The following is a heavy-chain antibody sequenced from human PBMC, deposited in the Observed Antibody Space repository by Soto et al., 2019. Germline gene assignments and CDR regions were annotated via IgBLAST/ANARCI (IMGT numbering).Heavy chain of an antibody. CDR1: GGSISSGGYY. CDR3: ARDSSGSYPTFDY. V-gene: IGHV4-31*03. Sequence: QVQLQESGPGLVKPSQTLSLTCTVSGGSISSGGYYWSWIRQHPGKGLEWIGYIYYSGSTSYNPSLKSRVTISVDTSKNQFSLKLSSVTAADTAVYYCARDSSGSYPTFDYWGQGTLVTVSS. J-gene: IGHJ4*02. D-gene: IGHD1-26*01. CDR2: IYYSGST.